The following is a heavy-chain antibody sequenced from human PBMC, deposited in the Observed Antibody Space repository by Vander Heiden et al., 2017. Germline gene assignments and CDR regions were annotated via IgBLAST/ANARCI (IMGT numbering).Heavy chain of an antibody. CDR3: ASRYCSGGSCYRLDAFDI. Sequence: EVQRVESGGGLVQPGGSLRPSCQGSGLSFSGYSINWVRQAPGKRLEWIAYISSSGSRVNYADSVKGRFTISRDNAKNSLYLQMNSLRDDDTAVYYCASRYCSGGSCYRLDAFDIWGQGTMVTVSP. D-gene: IGHD2-15*01. V-gene: IGHV3-48*02. CDR2: ISSSGSRV. CDR1: GLSFSGYS. J-gene: IGHJ3*02.